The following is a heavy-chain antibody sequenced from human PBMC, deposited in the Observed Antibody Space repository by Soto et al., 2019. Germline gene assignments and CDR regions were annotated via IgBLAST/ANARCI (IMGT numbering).Heavy chain of an antibody. V-gene: IGHV4-59*01. J-gene: IGHJ4*02. D-gene: IGHD4-17*01. Sequence: SETLSLTCTISGGSIRGYYWSWIRQPPGKGLEWIGYIYSNASTNYDPSLKSRVTISADTSKNQFSLRLSSVTAADTAVYFCGGQDYGERGYYFENGGRGAVVTFP. CDR2: IYSNAST. CDR3: GGQDYGERGYYFEN. CDR1: GGSIRGYY.